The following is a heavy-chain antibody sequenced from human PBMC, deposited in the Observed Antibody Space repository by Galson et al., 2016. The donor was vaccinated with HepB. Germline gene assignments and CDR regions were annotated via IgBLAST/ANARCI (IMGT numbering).Heavy chain of an antibody. Sequence: SLRLSCAASGFTFENHEIHWIRQAPGKGLEWVSAIIGDGSTTIYADSVKGRFTISRDHSKNTVAVQMDSLRAEDTARSYCAKLYWRGVNDYGENVDHWGQGTPVTVSS. V-gene: IGHV3-23*01. CDR3: AKLYWRGVNDYGENVDH. D-gene: IGHD4-17*01. CDR2: IIGDGSTT. J-gene: IGHJ5*02. CDR1: GFTFENHE.